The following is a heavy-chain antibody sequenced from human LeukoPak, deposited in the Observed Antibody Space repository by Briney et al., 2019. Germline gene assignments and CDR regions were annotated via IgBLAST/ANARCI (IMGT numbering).Heavy chain of an antibody. CDR1: GGSISSSNW. Sequence: SGTLSLTCAVSGGSISSSNWWSWVRQPPGKGLEWIGEIYHSGSTNYNPSLKSRVTISVDKSKNQFSLKLSSVTAADTAVYYCAVGGVYLRGGAEAFDIWGQETMVTVSS. V-gene: IGHV4-4*02. CDR3: AVGGVYLRGGAEAFDI. CDR2: IYHSGST. J-gene: IGHJ3*02. D-gene: IGHD3-10*01.